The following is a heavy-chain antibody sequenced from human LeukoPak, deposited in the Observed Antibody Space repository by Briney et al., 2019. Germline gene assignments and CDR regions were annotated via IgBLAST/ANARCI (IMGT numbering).Heavy chain of an antibody. CDR3: ARVLWFGETFDLDY. Sequence: PSETLSLTCTVSGGSISSYYWSWIRQPPGKGLEWIGYIYYSGSTNYNPSLKSRVTISVDTSKNQFSLKLSSVTAADTAVYYCARVLWFGETFDLDYWGQGTLVTVSS. CDR2: IYYSGST. D-gene: IGHD3-10*01. J-gene: IGHJ4*02. CDR1: GGSISSYY. V-gene: IGHV4-59*01.